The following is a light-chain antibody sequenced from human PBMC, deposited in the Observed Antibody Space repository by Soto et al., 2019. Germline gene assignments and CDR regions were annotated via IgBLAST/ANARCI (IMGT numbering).Light chain of an antibody. CDR2: EVN. CDR3: SSFVDGTSYV. CDR1: SSDVGFFNY. V-gene: IGLV2-8*01. Sequence: SVLTQPPSVSGSPGQSVTISCTGTSSDVGFFNYVSWYQHHPGKVPKFLIYEVNKRPSGVPDRFSGSKSGNTASLTVSGLQPEEEAEYFCSSFVDGTSYVFGTGTKVTVL. J-gene: IGLJ1*01.